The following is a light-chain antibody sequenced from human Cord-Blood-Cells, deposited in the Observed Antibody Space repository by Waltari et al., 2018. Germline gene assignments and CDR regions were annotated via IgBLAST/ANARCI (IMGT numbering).Light chain of an antibody. V-gene: IGKV1-5*01. CDR3: QQYNSYST. CDR2: DAS. CDR1: QSISSW. Sequence: DIQMTQSPSTLSASVGDRVTITCRASQSISSWLAWYQQKPGKAPKLLIYDASSLGSGVPSRFSGSGSGTEITLTIRSLQPDDFATYYCQQYNSYSTFGQGTKVEIK. J-gene: IGKJ1*01.